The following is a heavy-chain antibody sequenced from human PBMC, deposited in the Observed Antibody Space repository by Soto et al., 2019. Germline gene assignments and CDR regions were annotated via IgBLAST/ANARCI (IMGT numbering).Heavy chain of an antibody. Sequence: VQLVQSGTEVKKPGASVKVSCKASGYTFLDFYIHWVRQAPGQGLEWMGFINPSGGGTTYAQQFQVILTMTRDTSTSTVYMEPISLTSEDPAIYYCARDKPFSADYWCQGTLVT. CDR2: INPSGGGT. CDR3: ARDKPFSADY. V-gene: IGHV1-46*01. D-gene: IGHD3-3*02. CDR1: GYTFLDFY. J-gene: IGHJ4*02.